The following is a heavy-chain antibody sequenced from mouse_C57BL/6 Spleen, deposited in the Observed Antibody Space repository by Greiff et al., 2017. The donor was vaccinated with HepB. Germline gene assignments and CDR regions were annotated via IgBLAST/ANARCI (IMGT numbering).Heavy chain of an antibody. D-gene: IGHD1-1*01. CDR3: ARDRVTTVVASYYFDY. CDR1: GFTFSSYA. CDR2: ISDGGSYT. Sequence: EVNVVESGGGLVKPGGSLKLSCAASGFTFSSYAMSWVRQTPEKRLEWVATISDGGSYTYYPDNVKGRFTISRDNAKNNLYLQMSHLKSEDTAMYYCARDRVTTVVASYYFDYWGQGTTLTVSS. V-gene: IGHV5-4*01. J-gene: IGHJ2*01.